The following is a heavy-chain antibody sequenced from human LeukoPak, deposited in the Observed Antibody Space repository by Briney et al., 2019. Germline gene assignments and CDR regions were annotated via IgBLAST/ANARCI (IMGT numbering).Heavy chain of an antibody. D-gene: IGHD1-14*01. CDR3: VRGDNRDY. V-gene: IGHV3-21*01. Sequence: GGSLRLSRAASGFILRTSTMNWVRQPPGKGLEWISSIGKTSRDMYYADSVRGRFTISRDNAKNSLFLLMSSLIVEDTSVYYCVRGDNRDYWGQGTLVTVSS. J-gene: IGHJ4*02. CDR1: GFILRTST. CDR2: IGKTSRDM.